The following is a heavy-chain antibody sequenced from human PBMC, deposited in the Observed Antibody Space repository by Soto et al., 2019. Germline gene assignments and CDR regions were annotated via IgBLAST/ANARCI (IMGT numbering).Heavy chain of an antibody. D-gene: IGHD2-2*01. CDR3: ARSSTIRPNFDY. J-gene: IGHJ4*02. CDR2: IYYSGST. V-gene: IGHV4-39*01. Sequence: SETLSLTCTVSGGSISSSSYYWGWIRQPPGKGLEWIGSIYYSGSTYYNPSLKSRVTISVDTSKSQFSLNLSSVTAADTAVYYCARSSTIRPNFDYWGQGTLVTVSS. CDR1: GGSISSSSYY.